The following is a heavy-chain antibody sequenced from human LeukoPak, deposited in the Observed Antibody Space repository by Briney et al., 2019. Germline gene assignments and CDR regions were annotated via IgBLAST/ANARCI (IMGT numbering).Heavy chain of an antibody. D-gene: IGHD4-17*01. Sequence: GGSLRLSCAASGFTFSSYSMNWVRQAPGKGLEWVSSISSSSSYIYYADSVKGRFTISRDNAKNSPYLQMNSLRAEDTAVYYCAREGYGDYIGFDYWGQGTLVTVSS. CDR3: AREGYGDYIGFDY. J-gene: IGHJ4*02. CDR2: ISSSSSYI. V-gene: IGHV3-21*01. CDR1: GFTFSSYS.